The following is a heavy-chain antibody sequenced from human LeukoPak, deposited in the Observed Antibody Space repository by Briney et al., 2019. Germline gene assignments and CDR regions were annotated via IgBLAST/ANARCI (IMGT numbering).Heavy chain of an antibody. CDR2: ISWNSGSI. V-gene: IGHV3-9*03. Sequence: GGSLRLSCAASGFTFDDYAMHWVRQAPGKGLEWVSGISWNSGSIGYADSVKGRFTISRDNAKNSLYLQMNSLRAEDMALYYCAKSHSEYYGSGSFNYWGQGTLVTVSP. CDR1: GFTFDDYA. CDR3: AKSHSEYYGSGSFNY. D-gene: IGHD3-10*01. J-gene: IGHJ4*02.